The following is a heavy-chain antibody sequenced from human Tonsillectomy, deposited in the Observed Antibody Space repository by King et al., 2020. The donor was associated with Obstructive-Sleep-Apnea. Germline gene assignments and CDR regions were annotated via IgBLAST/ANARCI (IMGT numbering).Heavy chain of an antibody. CDR3: ARGKYSSGWYASYGMDV. CDR1: GFTFSSYA. Sequence: VQLVESGGGVVQPGRSLRLSCAASGFTFSSYAMHWVRQAPGKGLEWVAVISYDGSNKYYADSVKGRFTISRDNSKNTLYLQMNSLRAEDTAVYYCARGKYSSGWYASYGMDVWGQGTTVTVSS. CDR2: ISYDGSNK. V-gene: IGHV3-30*04. D-gene: IGHD6-19*01. J-gene: IGHJ6*02.